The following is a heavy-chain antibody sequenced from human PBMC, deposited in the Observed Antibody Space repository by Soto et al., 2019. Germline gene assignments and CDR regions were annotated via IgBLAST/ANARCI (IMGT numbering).Heavy chain of an antibody. D-gene: IGHD2-15*01. CDR2: IIGSGGST. Sequence: GVSLRLSCAASGFTFSSYAMNLVRQTPGKGLEWVSSIIGSGGSTYYADSVKGRFTISRDNSKNTLYLQMNSLRAEDTAVYYCAKGFLGSCSGARCYSFDYWGQGTPVTVSS. CDR3: AKGFLGSCSGARCYSFDY. V-gene: IGHV3-23*01. J-gene: IGHJ4*02. CDR1: GFTFSSYA.